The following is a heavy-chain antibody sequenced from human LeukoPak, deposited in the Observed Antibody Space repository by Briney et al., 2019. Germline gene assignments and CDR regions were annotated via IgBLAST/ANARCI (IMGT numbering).Heavy chain of an antibody. V-gene: IGHV5-51*01. CDR2: IYPGDSDT. Sequence: KIGESLKISCKGSGYSFTSYWIGWVRQMPGKGLEWMGIIYPGDSDTRYSPSFQGQVTISADKSISTAYLQWSSLKASDTAMYYCARAPYGSGSYSDFDYWGQGTLVTVSS. J-gene: IGHJ4*02. CDR3: ARAPYGSGSYSDFDY. D-gene: IGHD3-10*01. CDR1: GYSFTSYW.